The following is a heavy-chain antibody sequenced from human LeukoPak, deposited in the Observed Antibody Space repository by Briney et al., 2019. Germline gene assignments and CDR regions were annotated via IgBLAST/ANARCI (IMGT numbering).Heavy chain of an antibody. V-gene: IGHV3-53*01. Sequence: GGSLRLSCAASGLTVSRNYMSWVRQAPGKGLESVSVIYSGGSTYYADSVRGRFTISRDNTKNTLYLQMNSLRVEDTAVYYCARVGGHWGQGTLVTVSS. CDR1: GLTVSRNY. CDR2: IYSGGST. CDR3: ARVGGH. D-gene: IGHD3-10*01. J-gene: IGHJ4*02.